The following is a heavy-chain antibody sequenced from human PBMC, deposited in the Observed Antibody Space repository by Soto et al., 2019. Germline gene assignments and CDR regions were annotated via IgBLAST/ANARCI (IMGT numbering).Heavy chain of an antibody. J-gene: IGHJ4*02. CDR2: SSNSGTFS. CDR3: ARSGDNYNRLDY. V-gene: IGHV3-11*06. D-gene: IGHD1-1*01. CDR1: GFTFSDYY. Sequence: PGGSLRLSYEGSGFTFSDYYISWIRQAPGKGLEWISYSSNSGTFSRYADSVKGRFSISRDNTKNLLYLQMNSLRAEDTAVYYCARSGDNYNRLDYWGQGT.